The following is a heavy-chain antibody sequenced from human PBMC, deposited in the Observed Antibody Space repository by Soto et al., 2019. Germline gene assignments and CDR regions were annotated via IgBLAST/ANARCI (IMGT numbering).Heavy chain of an antibody. CDR1: GFTFSDYA. V-gene: IGHV3-30*18. J-gene: IGHJ4*02. Sequence: VQLVESGGGVVQPGRSLRLSCAASGFTFSDYAMHWVRQAPGKGLEWVAVVSHDGRNTNYADSVKGRFTISRDSSKNTLSLEMTSLRSEDTAVYYCAKGGRQWLVTSDFNYWVQGALVNVSS. D-gene: IGHD6-19*01. CDR3: AKGGRQWLVTSDFNY. CDR2: VSHDGRNT.